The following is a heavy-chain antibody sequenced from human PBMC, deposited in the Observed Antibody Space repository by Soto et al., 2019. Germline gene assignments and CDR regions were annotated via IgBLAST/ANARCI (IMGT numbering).Heavy chain of an antibody. V-gene: IGHV3-30*18. D-gene: IGHD1-26*01. CDR1: GSTLSKYG. CDR3: TKELIVAATQGNWFDS. J-gene: IGHJ5*01. CDR2: ISSDGNKI. Sequence: PGGSLRLSCAASGSTLSKYGMHWVRQAPGKGLEWLAVISSDGNKIYYGDSVKGRFTISRDTSKNTLYMKMNDLREEDTAVYYCTKELIVAATQGNWFDSWGQGALVTVSS.